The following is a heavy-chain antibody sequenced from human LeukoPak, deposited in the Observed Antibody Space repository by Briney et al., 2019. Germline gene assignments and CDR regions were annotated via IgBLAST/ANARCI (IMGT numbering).Heavy chain of an antibody. CDR2: ISSSSSTI. CDR1: GFTFSSYS. D-gene: IGHD4-17*01. J-gene: IGHJ3*02. V-gene: IGHV3-48*04. CDR3: ARATTWDAFDI. Sequence: PGGSLRLSCAASGFTFSSYSMNWVRQAPGKGLEWVSYISSSSSTIYYADSVKGRFTISRDNAKNSLYLQMNSLRAEDTAVYYCARATTWDAFDIWGQGTMVTVSS.